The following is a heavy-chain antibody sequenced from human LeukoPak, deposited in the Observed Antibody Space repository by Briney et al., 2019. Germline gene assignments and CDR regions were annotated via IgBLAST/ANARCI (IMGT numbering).Heavy chain of an antibody. V-gene: IGHV1-2*02. CDR2: INPNSGGT. Sequence: GASVKVSCKASRYTFTGYYMHWVRQAPGQGLEWMGWINPNSGGTNYAQKFQGRVTMTRDTSISTAYMELSRLRSDDTAVYYCARVDCSGGSCYWSNFDYWGQGTLVTVSS. J-gene: IGHJ4*02. CDR3: ARVDCSGGSCYWSNFDY. D-gene: IGHD2-15*01. CDR1: RYTFTGYY.